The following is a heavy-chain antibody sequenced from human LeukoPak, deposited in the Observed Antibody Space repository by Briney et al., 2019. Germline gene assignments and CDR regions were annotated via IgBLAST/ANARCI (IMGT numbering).Heavy chain of an antibody. CDR3: AKDQLPYYGSGAGDY. V-gene: IGHV3-30*09. CDR1: GFTFSSYA. D-gene: IGHD3-10*01. J-gene: IGHJ4*02. CDR2: ISYDGSNK. Sequence: GGSLRLSCAASGFTFSSYAMHWVRQAPGKGLEWVAVISYDGSNKYYADSVKGRFAISRDNSKNTLYLQMNSLRAEDTAVYYCAKDQLPYYGSGAGDYWGQGTLVTVSS.